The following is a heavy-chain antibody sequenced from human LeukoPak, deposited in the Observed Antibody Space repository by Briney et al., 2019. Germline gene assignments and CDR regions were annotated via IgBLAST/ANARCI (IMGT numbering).Heavy chain of an antibody. CDR3: AKEGATYYFDY. Sequence: GGSLRLSCAASGFTFSSYGMHWVRQAPGKGLEWVAVISYDGSNKYYADSVKGRFTISGDNSKNTLYLQMNSLRAEDTAVYYCAKEGATYYFDYWGQGTLVTVSS. D-gene: IGHD4/OR15-4a*01. J-gene: IGHJ4*02. V-gene: IGHV3-30*18. CDR1: GFTFSSYG. CDR2: ISYDGSNK.